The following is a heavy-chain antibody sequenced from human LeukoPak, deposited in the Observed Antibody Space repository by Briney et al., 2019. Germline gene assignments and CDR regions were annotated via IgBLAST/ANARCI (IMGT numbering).Heavy chain of an antibody. D-gene: IGHD5-12*01. V-gene: IGHV4-38-2*02. CDR2: IYHSGSN. CDR1: GYSISNGYY. J-gene: IGHJ4*02. CDR3: ARVNIVATIHFDY. Sequence: SETLSLTCNVSGYSISNGYYWGWIRQPPGRGLEWIGIIYHSGSNHYNPSLKSRVSISVDTSKNQFSLILTSVTAADTAVCYCARVNIVATIHFDYWGQGTLVTVSS.